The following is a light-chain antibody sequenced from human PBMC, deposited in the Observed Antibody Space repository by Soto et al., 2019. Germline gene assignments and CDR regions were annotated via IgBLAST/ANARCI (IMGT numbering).Light chain of an antibody. J-gene: IGLJ2*01. Sequence: YELTQPPSVSVAPGQTATITCGGSNIGSKSVHWYQQRPGQAPVLVVYDDRDRPSGIPDRFSGSNSGNTATLTISRVEVGDEADYHCQEWDSTLDQWIFGGGTKVTVL. CDR2: DDR. CDR3: QEWDSTLDQWI. CDR1: NIGSKS. V-gene: IGLV3-21*02.